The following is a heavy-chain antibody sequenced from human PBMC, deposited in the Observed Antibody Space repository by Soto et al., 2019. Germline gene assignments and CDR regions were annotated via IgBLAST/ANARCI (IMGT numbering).Heavy chain of an antibody. CDR2: ISGSGGST. V-gene: IGHV3-23*01. CDR1: GFTFSNYA. D-gene: IGHD6-13*01. J-gene: IGHJ4*02. CDR3: AKDQGSSWYEIDY. Sequence: EVQLLESGGGLVQPGGSLRLSCAASGFTFSNYAVTWVRQAPGKGLEWVSTISGSGGSTYYADSVKVRFTISRDNSKNTLYLQMNSLRAEDTDVYYCAKDQGSSWYEIDYWGQGTLVTVSS.